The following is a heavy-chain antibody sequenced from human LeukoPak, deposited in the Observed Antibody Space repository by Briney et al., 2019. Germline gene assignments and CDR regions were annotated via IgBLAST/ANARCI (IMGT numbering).Heavy chain of an antibody. V-gene: IGHV3-33*01. J-gene: IGHJ4*02. CDR1: GFTFSSYG. D-gene: IGHD3-16*01. CDR2: IWYDGSNK. Sequence: GGSLRLSCAASGFTFSSYGMHWVRQAPGKGLEWVAVIWYDGSNKYSADSVKGRFTISRDNSKNTLYLQMNSLRAEDTAAYYCARLTPPFDYWGQGTLVTVSS. CDR3: ARLTPPFDY.